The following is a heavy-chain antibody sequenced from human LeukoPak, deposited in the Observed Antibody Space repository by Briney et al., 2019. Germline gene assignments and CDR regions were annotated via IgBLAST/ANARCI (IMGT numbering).Heavy chain of an antibody. V-gene: IGHV1-8*02. Sequence: VASVKVSCKASGGTFSSYAISWVRQAPGQGLEWMGWINPNSGGTNYAQKFQGRVTMTRDTSTSTVYVELSSLRSEDTAVYYCARDNYYDSGKIDYWGQGTLVTVSS. CDR1: GGTFSSYA. D-gene: IGHD3-22*01. CDR3: ARDNYYDSGKIDY. CDR2: INPNSGGT. J-gene: IGHJ4*02.